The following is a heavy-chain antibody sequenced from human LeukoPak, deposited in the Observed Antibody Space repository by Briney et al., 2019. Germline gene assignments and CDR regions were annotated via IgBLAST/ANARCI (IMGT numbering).Heavy chain of an antibody. V-gene: IGHV3-7*03. D-gene: IGHD6-13*01. CDR1: GFTFSSYW. Sequence: GGSLRLSCAASGFTFSSYWMSWVRQAPGKGLEWVANIKQDGSEKYYVDSVKGRLTISRDDAKNSLYLQMNSLRAEDTAVYYCARGGRPASSSWYYWGQGTLVTVSS. J-gene: IGHJ4*02. CDR3: ARGGRPASSSWYY. CDR2: IKQDGSEK.